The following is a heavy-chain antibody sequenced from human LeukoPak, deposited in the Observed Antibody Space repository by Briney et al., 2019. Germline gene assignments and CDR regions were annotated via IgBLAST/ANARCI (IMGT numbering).Heavy chain of an antibody. V-gene: IGHV4-59*01. D-gene: IGHD6-13*01. J-gene: IGHJ6*02. Sequence: TSETLSLTCTVSGGSISSYYWSWIRQPPGKGLEWIGYIYYSGSTNYNPSLKSRVTISVDTSKDQFSLKLSSVTAADTAVYYCARGDSSSWYTLNYYYYGMDVWGQGTTVTVSS. CDR2: IYYSGST. CDR1: GGSISSYY. CDR3: ARGDSSSWYTLNYYYYGMDV.